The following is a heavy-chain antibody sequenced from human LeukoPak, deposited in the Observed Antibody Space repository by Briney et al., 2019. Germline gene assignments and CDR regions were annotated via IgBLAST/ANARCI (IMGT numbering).Heavy chain of an antibody. CDR2: ISYDGSNK. D-gene: IGHD2-15*01. CDR3: AKEDREFVSYYYGMDV. Sequence: GGSLRLSCAASGFTFSSYGMHWVRQAPGKGLEWVAVISYDGSNKYYADSVKGRFTIYRDNSKNTLYLQMNSLRAEDTAVYYCAKEDREFVSYYYGMDVWGQGATVTVSS. CDR1: GFTFSSYG. J-gene: IGHJ6*02. V-gene: IGHV3-30*18.